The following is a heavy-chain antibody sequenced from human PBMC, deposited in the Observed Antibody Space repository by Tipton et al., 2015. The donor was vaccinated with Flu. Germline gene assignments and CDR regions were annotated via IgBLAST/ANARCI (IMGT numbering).Heavy chain of an antibody. D-gene: IGHD6-6*01. CDR3: AREVGSSRASYYFDY. J-gene: IGHJ4*02. Sequence: GRFTISRDNAKNSLYLQMNSLRVEDTAVYYCAREVGSSRASYYFDYWGQGTLVTVSS. V-gene: IGHV3-48*03.